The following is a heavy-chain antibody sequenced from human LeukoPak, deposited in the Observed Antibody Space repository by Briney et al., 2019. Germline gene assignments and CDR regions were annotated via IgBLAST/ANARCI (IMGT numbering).Heavy chain of an antibody. V-gene: IGHV3-7*01. CDR3: GNVRVG. Sequence: GGSLRLSCAASGFTFSSHWMDWVRQAPGKGLEWVANIKQDGSESYYLDSVKGRFTISRDNAKSSLYLQMNRLRAEETAVYGYGNVRVGWGQGTMVTVSS. J-gene: IGHJ4*02. CDR2: IKQDGSES. CDR1: GFTFSSHW. D-gene: IGHD2-8*02.